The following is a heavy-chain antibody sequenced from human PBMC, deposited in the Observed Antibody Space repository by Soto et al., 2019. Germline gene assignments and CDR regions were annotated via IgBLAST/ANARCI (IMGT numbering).Heavy chain of an antibody. CDR1: GGSFSGYY. V-gene: IGHV4-34*01. Sequence: PSETLSLTCAVYGGSFSGYYWSWIRQPPGKGLEWIGEINHSGSTNYNPSLKSRVTISVDTSKNQLSLKLSSVTAADTAVFYCASFYYYGSGSYYPVYGMDVWGQGTTVTVSS. J-gene: IGHJ6*02. CDR2: INHSGST. D-gene: IGHD3-10*01. CDR3: ASFYYYGSGSYYPVYGMDV.